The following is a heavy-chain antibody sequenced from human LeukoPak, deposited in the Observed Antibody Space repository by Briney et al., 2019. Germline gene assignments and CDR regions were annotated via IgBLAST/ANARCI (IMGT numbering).Heavy chain of an antibody. V-gene: IGHV3-13*01. CDR2: IGTAGDT. CDR3: ARDLGPG. Sequence: GGSLRLSCAASGFTFSSYDMHWVRQATGKGLEWVSAIGTAGDTYYPGSVKGRFTISRDNSKNTLYLQMNSLRAEDTAVYYCARDLGPGWGQGTLVTVSS. J-gene: IGHJ4*02. CDR1: GFTFSSYD. D-gene: IGHD7-27*01.